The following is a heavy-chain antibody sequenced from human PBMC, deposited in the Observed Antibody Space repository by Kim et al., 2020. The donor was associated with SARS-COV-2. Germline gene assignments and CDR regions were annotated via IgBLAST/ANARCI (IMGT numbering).Heavy chain of an antibody. Sequence: SETLSLTCTVSGGSFNSNPYSWGWVRQPPGKELEYIVSISYSGSTYYNPSLKSRVTISVDTYKNHFSLRLVSVTAADTAVYSCARLPTGYPNWFDPWGQG. D-gene: IGHD3-9*01. CDR2: ISYSGST. CDR3: ARLPTGYPNWFDP. V-gene: IGHV4-39*02. CDR1: GGSFNSNPYS. J-gene: IGHJ5*02.